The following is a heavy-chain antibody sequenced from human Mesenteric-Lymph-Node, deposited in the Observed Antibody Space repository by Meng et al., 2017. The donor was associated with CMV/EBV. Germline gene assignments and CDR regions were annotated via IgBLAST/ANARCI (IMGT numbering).Heavy chain of an antibody. D-gene: IGHD3-22*01. J-gene: IGHJ4*02. CDR1: GYTFTSYA. CDR3: ARFITNSLYYFDY. V-gene: IGHV7-4-1*02. CDR2: INTNTGNP. Sequence: KASGYTFTSYAMNWVRQAPGQGFEWMGWINTNTGNPTYAQGFTGRCVFSLDTSVSTAYLQISSLKAEDTAVYYCARFITNSLYYFDYWGQGTVVTVSS.